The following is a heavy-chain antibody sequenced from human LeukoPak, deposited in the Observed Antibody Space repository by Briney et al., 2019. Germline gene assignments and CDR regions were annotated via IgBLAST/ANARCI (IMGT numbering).Heavy chain of an antibody. J-gene: IGHJ3*02. CDR1: GYTFTSYD. V-gene: IGHV1-8*01. CDR3: ARDYCSSTSCMSRDAFDI. CDR2: MNPNSGNT. Sequence: ASVKVSCKASGYTFTSYDINWVRQATGQGLEWMGWMNPNSGNTGYAQKFQGRVTMTRNTSISTAYMELSSLRSEDTAVYYCARDYCSSTSCMSRDAFDIWGQGTMVTVSS. D-gene: IGHD2-2*01.